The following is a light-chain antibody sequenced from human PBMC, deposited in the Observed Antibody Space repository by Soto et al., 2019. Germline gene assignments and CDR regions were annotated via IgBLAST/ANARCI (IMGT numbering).Light chain of an antibody. CDR2: DVS. J-gene: IGLJ1*01. CDR1: SSDVGGYNY. CDR3: SSYTSSSTRLYV. Sequence: QSALTQPASVSGSPGQSITISCTGTSSDVGGYNYVSWYQQHPGKAPKLMIYDVSNRPSGDSNRFSGSKSGNTASLTISGLQAEDEADYYCSSYTSSSTRLYVFGTGTKLTVL. V-gene: IGLV2-14*01.